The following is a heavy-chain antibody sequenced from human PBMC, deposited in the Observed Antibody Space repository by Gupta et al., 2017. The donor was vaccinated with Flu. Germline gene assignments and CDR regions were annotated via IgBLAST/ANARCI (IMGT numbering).Heavy chain of an antibody. CDR2: IGTAGDT. CDR1: GFTFSSYD. V-gene: IGHV3-13*04. D-gene: IGHD1-26*01. CDR3: ARCDGSYCDY. J-gene: IGHJ4*01. Sequence: EVQLVESGGGLVQPGGSLRLSCAASGFTFSSYDMHWVRQATGKGLEWVSAIGTAGDTYDPGSVKGRFTISRENAKTSLYLKMKSLRAGDTAVYDGARCDGSYCDYWGHGTLVTVYS.